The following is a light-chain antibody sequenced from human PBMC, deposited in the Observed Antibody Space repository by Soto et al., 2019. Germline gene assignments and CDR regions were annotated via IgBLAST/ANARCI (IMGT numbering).Light chain of an antibody. CDR3: QQSYRAPLT. V-gene: IGKV1-39*01. J-gene: IGKJ3*01. Sequence: DIQMTQSPSSLSASVGDRVTITCRASQTINTYLNWYQQKPGKAPKLLIHAASSLQSGVPSRFSGSGSGTDFTLTISSLQPEDFATYYCQQSYRAPLTLGPGTKVDVK. CDR2: AAS. CDR1: QTINTY.